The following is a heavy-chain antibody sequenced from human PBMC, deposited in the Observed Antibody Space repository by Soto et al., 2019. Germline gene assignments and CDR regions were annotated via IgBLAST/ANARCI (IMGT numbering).Heavy chain of an antibody. CDR3: ARVTPSLTLNSWFDP. V-gene: IGHV1-69*06. Sequence: GASVKVSCKASGGTFSSYAISWVRQAPGQGLEWMGGIIPIFGTANYAQKFQGRVTITADKSTSTAYMELSSLRSEDTAVYYCARVTPSLTLNSWFDPWGQGTLVTVSS. D-gene: IGHD7-27*01. CDR1: GGTFSSYA. J-gene: IGHJ5*02. CDR2: IIPIFGTA.